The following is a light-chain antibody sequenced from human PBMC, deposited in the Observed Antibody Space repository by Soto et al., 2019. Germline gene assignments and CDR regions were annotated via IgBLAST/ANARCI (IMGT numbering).Light chain of an antibody. J-gene: IGKJ3*01. CDR2: GAS. Sequence: EIVLRQSPGTLSLSPGERATLSCRASQSVSSSYLAWYQQKPDQAPRLLIYGASSRATGIPDRFSGSGSRTDFTLTISRLEPEDFAVYYCQQYGSSPRTFGPGTKVDIK. CDR3: QQYGSSPRT. V-gene: IGKV3-20*01. CDR1: QSVSSSY.